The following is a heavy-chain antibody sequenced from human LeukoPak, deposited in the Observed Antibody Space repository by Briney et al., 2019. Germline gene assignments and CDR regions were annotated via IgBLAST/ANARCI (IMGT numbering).Heavy chain of an antibody. CDR1: GYTFTGYY. V-gene: IGHV1-2*02. Sequence: GASVKVSCKASGYTFTGYYMHWVRQAPGQGLEWMGWINPNSGGTNYAQKFQGRVTMTRDTSISTAYMELSRLRSDDTAVYYCARDHRYFDWLFDYWGQGTLVTVSS. D-gene: IGHD3-9*01. J-gene: IGHJ4*02. CDR2: INPNSGGT. CDR3: ARDHRYFDWLFDY.